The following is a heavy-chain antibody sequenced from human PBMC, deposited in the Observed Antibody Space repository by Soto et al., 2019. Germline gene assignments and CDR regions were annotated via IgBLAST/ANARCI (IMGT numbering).Heavy chain of an antibody. Sequence: GESLKISCKGSGYSFTSYWIGWVRQMPGKGLEWMGIIYPGDSDTRYSPSFQGQVTISADKSISTAYLQWSSLKASDSAMYYCAGRKTYYYGSGGYYYYYMDVWGKGTTVTVSS. CDR3: AGRKTYYYGSGGYYYYYMDV. V-gene: IGHV5-51*01. J-gene: IGHJ6*03. CDR2: IYPGDSDT. CDR1: GYSFTSYW. D-gene: IGHD3-10*01.